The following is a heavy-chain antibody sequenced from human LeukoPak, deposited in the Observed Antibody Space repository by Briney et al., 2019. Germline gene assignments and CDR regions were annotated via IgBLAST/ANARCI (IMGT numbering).Heavy chain of an antibody. CDR3: AREGVAGALDY. V-gene: IGHV3-74*01. CDR2: IEYDGSST. CDR1: GFTFSSYW. J-gene: IGHJ4*02. Sequence: GGSLRLSCAASGFTFSSYWLHWVRQDPGRGLEWVSRIEYDGSSTGYADSVKGRFTISRDNAKNTLYLQMNSLRAEDTAVYYCAREGVAGALDYWGQGTLVTVSS. D-gene: IGHD6-19*01.